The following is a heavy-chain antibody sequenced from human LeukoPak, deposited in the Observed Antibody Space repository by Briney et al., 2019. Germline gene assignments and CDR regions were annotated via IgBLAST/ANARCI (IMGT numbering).Heavy chain of an antibody. J-gene: IGHJ5*02. D-gene: IGHD3-10*01. CDR3: ARDDYRGVTNFDP. CDR2: ISYTGSP. V-gene: IGHV4-59*01. Sequence: SETLSLTCTVSGCSISPYFWSWMRQTPGKGLDWIAYISYTGSPNYNPALKSRVTISVDTSKNQFSLQLTSVTAADTAVYYCARDDYRGVTNFDPWGQGTLVTVSS. CDR1: GCSISPYF.